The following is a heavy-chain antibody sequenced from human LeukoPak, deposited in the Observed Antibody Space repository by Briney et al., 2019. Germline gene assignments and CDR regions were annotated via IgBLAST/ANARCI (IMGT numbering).Heavy chain of an antibody. J-gene: IGHJ4*02. CDR3: AKDARPYYYGSGSYY. CDR2: ISGSGGST. V-gene: IGHV3-23*01. Sequence: GGSLRPSCAASGFTFSSYAMSWVRQAPGKGLEWVSAISGSGGSTYYADSVKGRFTISRDNSKNTLYLQMNSLRAEDTAVYYCAKDARPYYYGSGSYYWGQGTLVTVSS. CDR1: GFTFSSYA. D-gene: IGHD3-10*01.